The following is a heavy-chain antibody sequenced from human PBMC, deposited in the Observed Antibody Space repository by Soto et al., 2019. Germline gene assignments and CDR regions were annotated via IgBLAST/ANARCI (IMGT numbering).Heavy chain of an antibody. V-gene: IGHV3-7*03. Sequence: GGSLRLSCAVSGFTFSTYYMTWVRQAPGKGLEWVASIKNDGSEQYYVDSVKGRFTISRDNAKNSLYLQMNSLRAGDTALYYCSRENWFQDYWGQGTRVPVS. CDR2: IKNDGSEQ. CDR1: GFTFSTYY. D-gene: IGHD3-10*01. J-gene: IGHJ4*02. CDR3: SRENWFQDY.